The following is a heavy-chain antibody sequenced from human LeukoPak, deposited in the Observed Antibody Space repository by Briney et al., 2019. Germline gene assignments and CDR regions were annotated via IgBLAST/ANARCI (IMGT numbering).Heavy chain of an antibody. CDR2: IYYSGST. CDR1: VAPSVVTT. Sequence: PSEPCPSPALSLVAPSVVTTGAGSGSPQGKGLEWIGYIYYSGSTNYNPSLKSRVTISVDTSKNQFSLKLSSVTAADTAVYYCARGQRGYSSSWKPEKFDYWGQGTLVTVSS. V-gene: IGHV4-59*01. J-gene: IGHJ4*02. CDR3: ARGQRGYSSSWKPEKFDY. D-gene: IGHD6-13*01.